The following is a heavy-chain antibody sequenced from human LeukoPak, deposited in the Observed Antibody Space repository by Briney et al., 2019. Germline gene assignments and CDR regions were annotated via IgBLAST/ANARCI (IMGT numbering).Heavy chain of an antibody. CDR2: ISSSSSYI. Sequence: GGSLRLSCAASGFTFSSYSMNWVRQAPGKGLEWVSSISSSSSYIYYAVSVKGRFTISRDNAKNSLYLQMNSLRAEDTAVYYCASSPRYCSGGSCYSTPFDYWGQGTLVTVSS. D-gene: IGHD2-15*01. V-gene: IGHV3-21*01. CDR3: ASSPRYCSGGSCYSTPFDY. CDR1: GFTFSSYS. J-gene: IGHJ4*02.